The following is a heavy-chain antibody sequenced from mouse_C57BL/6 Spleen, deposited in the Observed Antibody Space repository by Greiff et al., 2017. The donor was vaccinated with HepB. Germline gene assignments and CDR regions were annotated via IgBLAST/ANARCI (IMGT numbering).Heavy chain of an antibody. J-gene: IGHJ1*03. D-gene: IGHD1-1*02. V-gene: IGHV1-80*01. CDR2: IYPGDGDT. Sequence: LVESGAELVKPGASVKISCKASGYAFSSYWMNWVKQRPGKGLEWIGQIYPGDGDTNYNGKFKGKATLTADKSSSTAYMQLSSLTSEDSAVYFCARRGLGNWYFDVWGTGTTVTVSS. CDR3: ARRGLGNWYFDV. CDR1: GYAFSSYW.